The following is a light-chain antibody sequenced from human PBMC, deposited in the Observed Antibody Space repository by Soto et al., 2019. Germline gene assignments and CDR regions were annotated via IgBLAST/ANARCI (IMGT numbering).Light chain of an antibody. J-gene: IGKJ1*01. Sequence: DIQXTQKNDPPPAAIGYRVTINLRASQSISSYLIWNKKKKGKEXKXXXYAESTLKSGVHTRLRASGSGKDFTINISSLRPEDFVTYYCQQSFSRQWTFGDGTQVEI. CDR3: QQSFSRQWT. CDR1: QSISSY. CDR2: AES. V-gene: IGKV1-39*01.